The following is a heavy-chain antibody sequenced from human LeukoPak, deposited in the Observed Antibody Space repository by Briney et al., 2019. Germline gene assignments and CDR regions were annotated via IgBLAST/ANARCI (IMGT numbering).Heavy chain of an antibody. D-gene: IGHD2-2*01. Sequence: PSETLSLTCTVSGGSISSGSYYWSWIRQPAGKGLEWIGRIYTSGSTNYNPSLKSRVTISVDTSKHQFSLKLSSVTAADTAVYYCARSPIVVVPAAIVSDYWGQGTLVTVSS. J-gene: IGHJ4*02. CDR2: IYTSGST. CDR3: ARSPIVVVPAAIVSDY. V-gene: IGHV4-61*02. CDR1: GGSISSGSYY.